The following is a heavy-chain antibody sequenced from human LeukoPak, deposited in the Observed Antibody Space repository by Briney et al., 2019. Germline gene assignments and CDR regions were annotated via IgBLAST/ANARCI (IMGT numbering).Heavy chain of an antibody. Sequence: PSETLSLTCTVSGGSISGYYWSWIRQPPEKGLEWIGYINYSGDSNYNPSLKSRVTISVDTSKNQFSLKLSSVTAADTAVYYCARDLQQLVQQGVYYYYGMDVWGQGTTVTVSS. J-gene: IGHJ6*02. CDR2: INYSGDS. CDR1: GGSISGYY. D-gene: IGHD6-13*01. CDR3: ARDLQQLVQQGVYYYYGMDV. V-gene: IGHV4-59*12.